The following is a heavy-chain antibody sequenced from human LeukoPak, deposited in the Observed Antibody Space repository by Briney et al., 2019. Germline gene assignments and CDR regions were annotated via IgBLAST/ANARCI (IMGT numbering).Heavy chain of an antibody. Sequence: TGVSLSLSCVLSGFTSRSYGMHWVRQAPGEGLEWVAVISDEGSSKVYRDSVRGGVTISRDNSKNTVYLEMNSLRPEDTAVYYCAREWELRLFDYWGQGTVVTVSS. CDR1: GFTSRSYG. J-gene: IGHJ4*02. CDR3: AREWELRLFDY. D-gene: IGHD1-26*01. CDR2: ISDEGSSK. V-gene: IGHV3-30-3*01.